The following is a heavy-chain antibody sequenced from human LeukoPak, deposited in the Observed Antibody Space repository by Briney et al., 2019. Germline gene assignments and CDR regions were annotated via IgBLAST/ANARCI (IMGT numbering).Heavy chain of an antibody. CDR3: ATHSSGWYYYYYGMDV. CDR1: GYSFTSYW. Sequence: GESLKISCKGSGYSFTSYWIGWVRQMPGKGLEWMGIIYPGDSDTRYSPSFQGQVTISADKSISTAYLQWSSLKASDTAMYYCATHSSGWYYYYYGMDVWGQGTTVTVSS. CDR2: IYPGDSDT. V-gene: IGHV5-51*01. J-gene: IGHJ6*02. D-gene: IGHD6-19*01.